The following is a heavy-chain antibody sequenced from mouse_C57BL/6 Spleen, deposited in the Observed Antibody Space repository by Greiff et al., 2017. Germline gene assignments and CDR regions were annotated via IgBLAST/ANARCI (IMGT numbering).Heavy chain of an antibody. J-gene: IGHJ3*01. CDR1: GFAFSSSW. V-gene: IGHV1-82*01. Sequence: QVQLQQSGPELVKPGASVKISCKASGFAFSSSWMNWVKQRPGKGLEWIGRIYPGDGDTNYNGKFKGRATLTADKSSSTAYMQLSSLTSEDSAVYVCARGACFAYWGQGTLVTVSA. CDR2: IYPGDGDT. CDR3: ARGACFAY. D-gene: IGHD3-1*01.